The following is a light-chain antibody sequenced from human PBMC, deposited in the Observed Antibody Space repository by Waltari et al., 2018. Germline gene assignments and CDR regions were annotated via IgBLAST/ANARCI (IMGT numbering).Light chain of an antibody. V-gene: IGKV2-28*01. CDR3: MQALQTPLT. CDR2: LGS. Sequence: DIVMTQSPLSLPVTPGEPASISCRSSQSLLHSNGYNYLDWYVQKPGQAPQLLIYLGSTRASGVPDRFSGSGLGTDFTLKISRVEAEDAGVYYCMQALQTPLTFGGGTKVEIK. J-gene: IGKJ4*01. CDR1: QSLLHSNGYNY.